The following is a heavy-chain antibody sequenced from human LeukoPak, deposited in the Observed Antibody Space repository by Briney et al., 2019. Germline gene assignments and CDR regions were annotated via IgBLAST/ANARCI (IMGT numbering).Heavy chain of an antibody. J-gene: IGHJ5*02. V-gene: IGHV4-4*02. CDR1: GGSISNSNY. CDR3: ARTENYIPEGLLDP. CDR2: VYHSGST. Sequence: SETLSLTCAVSGGSISNSNYWSWVRQPPGKGLEWIGEVYHSGSTNYNPSLKSRVTLSVDTSKNQLSLKLSSVTAADTAVYYCARTENYIPEGLLDPWGQGTLVTVSS. D-gene: IGHD5-24*01.